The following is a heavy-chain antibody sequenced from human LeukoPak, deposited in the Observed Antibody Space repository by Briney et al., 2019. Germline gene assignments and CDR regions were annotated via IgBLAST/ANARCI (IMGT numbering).Heavy chain of an antibody. D-gene: IGHD6-13*01. CDR2: INHSGST. Sequence: SETLSLTCAVYGGSFSGYYWSWIRQPPGKGLEWIGEINHSGSTNYNPSLKSRVTISVDTSKNQFSLKLSSVTAADTAVYYRARAAGPFDYWGQGTLVTVSS. V-gene: IGHV4-34*01. CDR3: ARAAGPFDY. J-gene: IGHJ4*02. CDR1: GGSFSGYY.